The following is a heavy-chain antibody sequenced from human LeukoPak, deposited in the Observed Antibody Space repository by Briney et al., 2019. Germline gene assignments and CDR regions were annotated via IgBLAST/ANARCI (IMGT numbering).Heavy chain of an antibody. V-gene: IGHV1-2*02. CDR1: GYTFTGYY. D-gene: IGHD2-2*01. J-gene: IGHJ5*02. CDR3: ARDALGYCSSTSCAGNWFDP. Sequence: ASVKVSCKASGYTFTGYYMYWVRQAPGQGLEWMGWINPNSGGTNYAQKFQGRVTMTRDTSISTAYMELSRLRSDDTAVYYCARDALGYCSSTSCAGNWFDPWGQGTLVTVSS. CDR2: INPNSGGT.